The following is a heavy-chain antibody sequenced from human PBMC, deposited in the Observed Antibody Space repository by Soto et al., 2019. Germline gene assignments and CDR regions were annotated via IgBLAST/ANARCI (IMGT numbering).Heavy chain of an antibody. CDR3: AKGTGSYVRYYYYGMDV. Sequence: GGSLRLSCAASGFTFSSYAMSWVRQAPGKGLEWVSAISGSGGSTYYADSVKGRFTISRDNSKNTLYLQMNSLRAEDTAVYYCAKGTGSYVRYYYYGMDVWGQGTTVTVSS. CDR1: GFTFSSYA. CDR2: ISGSGGST. J-gene: IGHJ6*02. V-gene: IGHV3-23*01. D-gene: IGHD3-10*01.